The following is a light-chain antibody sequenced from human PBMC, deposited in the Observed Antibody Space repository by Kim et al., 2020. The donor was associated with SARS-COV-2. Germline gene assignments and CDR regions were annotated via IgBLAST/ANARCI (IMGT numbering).Light chain of an antibody. CDR2: GKN. CDR3: NSRDSSGKRV. CDR1: SLRSYY. V-gene: IGLV3-19*01. Sequence: SSELTQDSAVSVALGQTVRITCQGDSLRSYYASWYQQKPGQAPVLVIYGKNNRPSGIPDRFSGSSSGNTASLTITGAQAEDEADYYCNSRDSSGKRVFGTGTKVTVL. J-gene: IGLJ1*01.